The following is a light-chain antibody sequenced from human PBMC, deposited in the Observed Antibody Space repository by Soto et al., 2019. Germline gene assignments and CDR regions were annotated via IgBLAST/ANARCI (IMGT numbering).Light chain of an antibody. CDR1: QTVFYSSNNKNY. CDR3: QQYYGTPVT. Sequence: DIVMTQSPDSLAVSLGERATINCKSSQTVFYSSNNKNYLAWYQQKPGQPPKLLIYWASARDSGVPDRFSGSGSGTEFTLTISSLQAEDVAIYYCQQYYGTPVTFGQGTKVEIK. CDR2: WAS. V-gene: IGKV4-1*01. J-gene: IGKJ1*01.